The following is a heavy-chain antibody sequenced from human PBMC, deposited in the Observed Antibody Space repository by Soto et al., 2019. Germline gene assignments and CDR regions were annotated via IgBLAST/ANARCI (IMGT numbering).Heavy chain of an antibody. CDR1: GGSISNSNDYY. CDR3: ARHPPQGGHDY. D-gene: IGHD3-16*01. J-gene: IGHJ4*02. V-gene: IGHV4-39*01. Sequence: PSETLSLTCTVSGGSISNSNDYYWGWVRQPPGKGLEWIGSIYYSGSTSYNPSLKSRVIISVDTSKNQFSLNLIFVTAADTAVYYCARHPPQGGHDYGGQGSLVTVPS. CDR2: IYYSGST.